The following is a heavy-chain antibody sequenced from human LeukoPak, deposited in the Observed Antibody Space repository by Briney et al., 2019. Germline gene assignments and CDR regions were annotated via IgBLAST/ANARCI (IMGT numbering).Heavy chain of an antibody. CDR3: ARARSVRLGSDV. Sequence: HPGGSLRLSCAASGFTFSSYAMSWVRQAPGKGLEWVSAISGSGGSTYYADSVKGRFTISRDNSKNTLYLQMNSLRAEDTAVYYCARARSVRLGSDVWGQGTTVTVSS. D-gene: IGHD1-26*01. CDR2: ISGSGGST. J-gene: IGHJ6*02. V-gene: IGHV3-23*01. CDR1: GFTFSSYA.